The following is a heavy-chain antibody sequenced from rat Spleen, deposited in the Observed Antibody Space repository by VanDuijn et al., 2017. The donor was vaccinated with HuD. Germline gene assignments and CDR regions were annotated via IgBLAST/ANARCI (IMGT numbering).Heavy chain of an antibody. D-gene: IGHD1-10*01. Sequence: EVQLVESGGGLVQPGRSLKLSCAASGFTFSSFPMAWVRQGPKKGLEWVASINSGGSDTFYPVSMKDRFTISRDNAKSTLYLQMDSLRSAHTANYYCTSQIYNNHFDYRGKGVIVTVSS. CDR3: TSQIYNNHFDY. J-gene: IGHJ2*01. V-gene: IGHV5-25*01. CDR2: INSGGSDT. CDR1: GFTFSSFP.